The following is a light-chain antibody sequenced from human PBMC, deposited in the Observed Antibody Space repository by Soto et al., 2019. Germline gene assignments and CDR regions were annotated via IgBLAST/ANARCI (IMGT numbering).Light chain of an antibody. CDR1: QTISGW. CDR2: DAS. V-gene: IGKV1-5*01. J-gene: IGKJ1*01. CDR3: QQYKSYPWT. Sequence: DIQMTQSPSTLSASVGDRVTITCRASQTISGWLAWYQQSPGKAPKLLINDASSLASGVPSRFSGSESGTEFTLTISSLLPEDFATYYCQQYKSYPWTFGQGTKVDIK.